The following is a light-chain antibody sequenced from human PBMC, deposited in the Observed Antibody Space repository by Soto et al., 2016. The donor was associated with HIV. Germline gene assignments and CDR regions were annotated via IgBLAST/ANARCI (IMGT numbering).Light chain of an antibody. CDR1: QGISSY. V-gene: IGKV1-9*01. Sequence: DIQLTQSPSFLSASVEDRVTITCRASQGISSYLAWYQQKPGKAPKLLIYAASTLQSGVPSRFSGTGSGTEFTLTINSLQPEDFATYYCQQLTSYPLTFGGGTKVEIK. CDR2: AAS. J-gene: IGKJ4*01. CDR3: QQLTSYPLT.